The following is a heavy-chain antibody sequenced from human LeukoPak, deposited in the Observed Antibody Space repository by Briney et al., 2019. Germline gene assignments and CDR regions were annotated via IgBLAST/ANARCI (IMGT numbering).Heavy chain of an antibody. CDR1: GFIFSSYN. CDR3: ARGGSPGLYYFDY. CDR2: ISSSSTYI. Sequence: GGSLRLSCVASGFIFSSYNINWVRQAPGRGLEWVSSISSSSTYISYADSVKGRFTISRDNAKNSLDLQMDSLRAEDTALYHCARGGSPGLYYFDYWGQGTLVTVSS. J-gene: IGHJ4*02. D-gene: IGHD3-10*01. V-gene: IGHV3-21*04.